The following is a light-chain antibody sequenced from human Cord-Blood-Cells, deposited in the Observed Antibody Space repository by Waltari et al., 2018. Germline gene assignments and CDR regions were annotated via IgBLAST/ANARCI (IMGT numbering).Light chain of an antibody. CDR3: QQRSNWPPLT. Sequence: EIVLTKSPATLSLSPGERATLSCRASQSVSSYLALYQQKPGQAPRLLIYDASNRATGIPARFSGSGSGTDFTLTISSREPEDFAVYYCQQRSNWPPLTFGGGTKVEIK. V-gene: IGKV3-11*01. J-gene: IGKJ4*01. CDR2: DAS. CDR1: QSVSSY.